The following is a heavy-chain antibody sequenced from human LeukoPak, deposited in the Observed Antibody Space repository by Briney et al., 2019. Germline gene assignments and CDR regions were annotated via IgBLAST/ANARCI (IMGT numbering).Heavy chain of an antibody. V-gene: IGHV4-59*08. J-gene: IGHJ5*02. Sequence: SETLSLTCTLSGGSISSRYWSWIRQPPGKGLEWIGSIYYSGGTNYNPSLQGRVSISVDTSKIQFSLKLSSVTAADTAVYYCARWQYTISSGWFDPWGQGTLVTVSS. CDR3: ARWQYTISSGWFDP. D-gene: IGHD6-6*01. CDR1: GGSISSRY. CDR2: IYYSGGT.